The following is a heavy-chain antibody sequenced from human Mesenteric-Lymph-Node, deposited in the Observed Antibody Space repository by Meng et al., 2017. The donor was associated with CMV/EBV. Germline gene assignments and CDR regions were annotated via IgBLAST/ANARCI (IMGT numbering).Heavy chain of an antibody. CDR1: GVSISSYY. CDR3: ARQDTLDYYYGMDV. Sequence: LSCTVSGVSISSYYWSWIRQPPGKGLEWIGYIYYSGSTNYNPSLKSRVTISVGTSKNQFSLKLSSVTAADTAVYYCARQDTLDYYYGMDVWGPGTTVTVSS. V-gene: IGHV4-59*01. D-gene: IGHD2-15*01. J-gene: IGHJ6*02. CDR2: IYYSGST.